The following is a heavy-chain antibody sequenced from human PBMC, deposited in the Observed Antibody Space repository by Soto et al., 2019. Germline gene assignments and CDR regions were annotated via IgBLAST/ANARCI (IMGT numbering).Heavy chain of an antibody. D-gene: IGHD6-13*01. CDR2: MNPNSGNT. Sequence: QVQLVQSGAEVKKPGASVKVSCKASGYTFTSYDINWVRQATGQGLEWMGWMNPNSGNTGYAQKFQGRVTLTRNTSIRTAYMELSSPRSEDTAVYDCAIERAAAGTGLFDPWGQGTLVTVSS. J-gene: IGHJ5*02. CDR3: AIERAAAGTGLFDP. CDR1: GYTFTSYD. V-gene: IGHV1-8*01.